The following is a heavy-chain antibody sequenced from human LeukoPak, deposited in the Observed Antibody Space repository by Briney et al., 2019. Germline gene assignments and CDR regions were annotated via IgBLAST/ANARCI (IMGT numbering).Heavy chain of an antibody. CDR3: ANGRSQYSSSWYRPFDY. CDR1: GFTFSSYG. CDR2: IWYDGSNK. V-gene: IGHV3-33*06. J-gene: IGHJ4*02. Sequence: PGRSLRLSCAASGFTFSSYGMHWVRQAPGKGLEWVAVIWYDGSNKYYADSVKGRFTISRDNSKNTLYLQMNSLRAEDTAVYYCANGRSQYSSSWYRPFDYWGQGTLVTVSS. D-gene: IGHD6-13*01.